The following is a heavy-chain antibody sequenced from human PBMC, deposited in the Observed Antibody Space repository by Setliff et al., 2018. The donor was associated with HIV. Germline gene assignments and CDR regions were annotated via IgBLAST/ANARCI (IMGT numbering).Heavy chain of an antibody. CDR2: IHAGNGYT. CDR1: GYTFTSYA. Sequence: PGESLKISCKTSGYTFTSYAMHWVRQAPGQRLEWMGWIHAGNGYTKYSQKFQGRVTFTRDTSASAAYMDLSSLRSEDTAVYYCARIWGIPPLYYFDYWGQGTLVTVSS. D-gene: IGHD3-16*01. CDR3: ARIWGIPPLYYFDY. J-gene: IGHJ4*02. V-gene: IGHV1-3*01.